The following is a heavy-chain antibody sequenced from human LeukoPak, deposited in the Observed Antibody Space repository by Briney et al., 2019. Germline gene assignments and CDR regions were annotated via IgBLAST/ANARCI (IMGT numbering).Heavy chain of an antibody. CDR3: ARVYCSSTSCYEVDY. CDR1: GGTFSSYA. D-gene: IGHD2-2*01. Sequence: GASVKVSCKASGGTFSSYAISWVRQAPGQGLEWMGGIIPIFGTANYAQKFQGRVTITTDESTSTAYMELSSLRSEDTAGYYCARVYCSSTSCYEVDYWGQGTLVTVSS. J-gene: IGHJ4*02. V-gene: IGHV1-69*05. CDR2: IIPIFGTA.